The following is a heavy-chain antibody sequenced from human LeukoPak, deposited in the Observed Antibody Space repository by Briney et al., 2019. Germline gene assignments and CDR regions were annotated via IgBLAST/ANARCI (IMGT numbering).Heavy chain of an antibody. D-gene: IGHD3-16*01. V-gene: IGHV4-34*01. J-gene: IGHJ5*02. CDR2: INHSGST. Sequence: SETLSLTCAVYGGSFSGYYWSWIRQPPGKGLEWIGEINHSGSTNYNPSLKSRVTISVDTSKNQFSLKLSSVTAADTAVYYRARGPWGIVSIRWFDPWGQGTLVTVSS. CDR3: ARGPWGIVSIRWFDP. CDR1: GGSFSGYY.